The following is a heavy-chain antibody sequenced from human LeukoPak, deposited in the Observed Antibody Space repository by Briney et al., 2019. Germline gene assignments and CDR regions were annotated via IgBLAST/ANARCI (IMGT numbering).Heavy chain of an antibody. CDR1: GFTFSSYN. CDR3: TRDLGVAAADY. Sequence: PGGSLRLSSAASGFTFSSYNMKWVRQAPGKGLEWVGFIRSKAYGGTTEYAASVKGRFTISRGDSKSIAYLQMNSLKTEDTAVYYCTRDLGVAAADYWGQGTLVTVSS. V-gene: IGHV3-49*04. CDR2: IRSKAYGGTT. J-gene: IGHJ4*02. D-gene: IGHD6-13*01.